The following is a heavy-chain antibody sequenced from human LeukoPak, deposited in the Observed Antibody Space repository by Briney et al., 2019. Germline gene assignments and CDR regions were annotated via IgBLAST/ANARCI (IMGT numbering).Heavy chain of an antibody. CDR3: AREWGLML. D-gene: IGHD3-16*01. CDR1: GYTFTGYY. CDR2: INPNSGGT. V-gene: IGHV1-2*02. J-gene: IGHJ4*02. Sequence: GASVKVSCKASGYTFTGYYMHWVRQAPGQWLEWIGWINPNSGGTNYAEKFQGRVTMTRDTSISTAYMELSRLRSADTAVYYCAREWGLMLWGQGTLVTVSS.